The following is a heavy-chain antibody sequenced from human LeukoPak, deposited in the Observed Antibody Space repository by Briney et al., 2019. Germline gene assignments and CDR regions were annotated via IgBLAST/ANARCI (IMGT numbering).Heavy chain of an antibody. J-gene: IGHJ4*02. CDR2: ISYDGSNK. D-gene: IGHD1-26*01. Sequence: GGSLRLSCAASGFTFSSCGMHWVRQAPGKGLEWVAVISYDGSNKYYADSVKGRFTISRDNSKNTLYLQMNSLRAEDTAIYYCAKEYTGTFSPFPSYFDNWGQGTLVTVSS. CDR3: AKEYTGTFSPFPSYFDN. V-gene: IGHV3-30*18. CDR1: GFTFSSCG.